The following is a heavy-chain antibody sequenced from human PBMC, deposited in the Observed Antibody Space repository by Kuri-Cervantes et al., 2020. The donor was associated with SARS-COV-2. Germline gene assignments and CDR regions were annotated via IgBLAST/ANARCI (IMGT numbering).Heavy chain of an antibody. CDR3: ARDVAIFGVVILYYYYGMDV. Sequence: GGSLRLSCAASGFTLSSYAMSWVRQAPGKGLEWVSAISGSGGSTYYADSVKGRFTISRDNSKNTLYLQMNSLRAEDTAVYYCARDVAIFGVVILYYYYGMDVWGQGTTVTVSS. V-gene: IGHV3-23*01. CDR1: GFTLSSYA. CDR2: ISGSGGST. J-gene: IGHJ6*02. D-gene: IGHD3-3*01.